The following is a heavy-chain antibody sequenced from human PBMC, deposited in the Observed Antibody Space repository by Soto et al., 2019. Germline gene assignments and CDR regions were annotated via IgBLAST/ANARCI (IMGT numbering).Heavy chain of an antibody. D-gene: IGHD5-18*01. J-gene: IGHJ4*02. V-gene: IGHV3-48*02. Sequence: EVQLVESGGGLVQPGGSLRLSCVASGFTFSNYAMNWVRQAPGKGLEWVSYISSSSSSIDYADSMKGRFTISRDNAKNSLYLQMNSLKDEDTAVYYCARERGYSYGYSDYWGQGTLVTVYS. CDR1: GFTFSNYA. CDR2: ISSSSSSI. CDR3: ARERGYSYGYSDY.